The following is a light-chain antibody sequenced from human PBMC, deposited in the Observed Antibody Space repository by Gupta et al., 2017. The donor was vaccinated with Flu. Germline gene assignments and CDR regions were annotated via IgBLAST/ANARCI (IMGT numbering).Light chain of an antibody. V-gene: IGLV1-51*01. CDR1: SSNIGNNY. CDR2: DNN. J-gene: IGLJ3*02. Sequence: QSVLPTPPSVSAAPGQKVTIPCPGSSSNIGNNYVSWYQQLPGTAPKLLIYDNNKRPSGIPDRFAGSKSGTSATLVITGLQTGDEADYYCGTWDSSLSAGVFGGGTKLTVL. CDR3: GTWDSSLSAGV.